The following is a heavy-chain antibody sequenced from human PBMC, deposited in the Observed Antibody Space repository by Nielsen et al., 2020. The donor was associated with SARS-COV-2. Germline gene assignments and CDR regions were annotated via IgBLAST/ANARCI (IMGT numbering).Heavy chain of an antibody. J-gene: IGHJ3*02. D-gene: IGHD6-19*01. CDR1: GFTFSSYA. CDR3: VFAVGRGDAFDI. V-gene: IGHV3-30*04. Sequence: GESLKISCAASGFTFSSYAMHWVHQAPGKGLEWVAVISYDGSNKYYADSVKGRFTISRDNSKNTLYLQMNSLRAEDTAVYYCVFAVGRGDAFDIWGQGTMVTVSS. CDR2: ISYDGSNK.